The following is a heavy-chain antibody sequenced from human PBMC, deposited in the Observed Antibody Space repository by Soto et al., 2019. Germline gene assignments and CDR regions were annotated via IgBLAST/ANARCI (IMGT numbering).Heavy chain of an antibody. J-gene: IGHJ5*02. CDR3: ARDLGWSAIRGRTNWFDP. CDR2: IYYSGST. Sequence: LETLPLTCTVSGGSISSYYWSWIRQPPGKGLEWIGYIYYSGSTNYNPSLKSRVTISVDTSKNQFSLKLSSVTAADTAVYYCARDLGWSAIRGRTNWFDPWGGGTLVTVS. V-gene: IGHV4-59*01. CDR1: GGSISSYY. D-gene: IGHD2-21*02.